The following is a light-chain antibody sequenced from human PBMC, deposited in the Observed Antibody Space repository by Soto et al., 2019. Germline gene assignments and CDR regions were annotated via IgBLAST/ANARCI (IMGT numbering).Light chain of an antibody. Sequence: DIVMTQSPLSLPVTPGEPASISCMSSQNLLHSNGYIYLDWYLQKPGQSPHLLIYLGSNRASGVPSRFSGSGSGTEFTLTISSLQPDDSATYYCQQYESYSWTFGQGTKVDIK. CDR3: QQYESYSWT. J-gene: IGKJ1*01. CDR1: QNLLHSNGYIY. CDR2: LGS. V-gene: IGKV2-28*01.